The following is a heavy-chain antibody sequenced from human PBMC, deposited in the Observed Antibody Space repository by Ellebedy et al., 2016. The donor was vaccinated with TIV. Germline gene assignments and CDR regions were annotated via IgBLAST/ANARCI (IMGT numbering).Heavy chain of an antibody. J-gene: IGHJ3*02. D-gene: IGHD2-21*01. CDR3: ARESSHIVVARGAFDI. V-gene: IGHV3-30-3*01. CDR2: ISYDGSNK. Sequence: GGSLRLXXAASGFTFSSYAMHWVRQAPGKGLEWVAVISYDGSNKYYADSVKGRFTISRDNSKNTLYLQMNSLRAEDTAVYYCARESSHIVVARGAFDIWGQGTMVTVSS. CDR1: GFTFSSYA.